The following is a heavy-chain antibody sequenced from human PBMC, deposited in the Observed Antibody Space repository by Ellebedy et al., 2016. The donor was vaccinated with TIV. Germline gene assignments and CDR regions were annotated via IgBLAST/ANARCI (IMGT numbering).Heavy chain of an antibody. D-gene: IGHD6-19*01. J-gene: IGHJ4*02. CDR2: INHSGST. CDR3: ARRSSVTPEAGIAY. V-gene: IGHV4-34*01. Sequence: GSLRLXXAASGFTFSEYSMGWIRQSPGKGLEWIGEINHSGSTNYNPSLKNRVTISVDTSKNQFSLRLSSVTAADTAVYYCARRSSVTPEAGIAYWGQGTRVTVSS. CDR1: GFTFSEYS.